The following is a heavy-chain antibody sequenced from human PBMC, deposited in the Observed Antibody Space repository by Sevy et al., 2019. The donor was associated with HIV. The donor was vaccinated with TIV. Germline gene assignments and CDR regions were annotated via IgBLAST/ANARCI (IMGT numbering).Heavy chain of an antibody. CDR1: GGSISSSNW. D-gene: IGHD5-18*01. Sequence: SENLSLTCVVSGGSISSSNWWRWVRQPPGKGLEWIGEIYHSGSTNYNPSLESRVSISIDKSKNHFSLKVNSVTAADTAVYYCARDDTALYSYGLDLWGQGTSVTVSS. J-gene: IGHJ6*02. CDR2: IYHSGST. V-gene: IGHV4-4*02. CDR3: ARDDTALYSYGLDL.